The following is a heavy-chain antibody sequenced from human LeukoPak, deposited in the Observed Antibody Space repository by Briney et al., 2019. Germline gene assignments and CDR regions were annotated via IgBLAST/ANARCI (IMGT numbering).Heavy chain of an antibody. J-gene: IGHJ5*02. Sequence: PEGSLRLSCAASGFTFSSYAMHWDRQAPGKGLEWVAFISYDGSNQYYPDSVQGRFTVSRDNSKNTLYLQMNSLRVDDAAVYYCARDKLLEYGNWFDPWGQGTLVTVSS. D-gene: IGHD4/OR15-4a*01. V-gene: IGHV3-30-3*01. CDR3: ARDKLLEYGNWFDP. CDR2: ISYDGSNQ. CDR1: GFTFSSYA.